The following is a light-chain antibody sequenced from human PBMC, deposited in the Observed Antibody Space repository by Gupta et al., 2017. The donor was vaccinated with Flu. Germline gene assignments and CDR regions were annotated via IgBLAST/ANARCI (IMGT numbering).Light chain of an antibody. J-gene: IGLJ1*01. Sequence: SYVLTPPPSVSGAPGQTARITCGGNNIGSKSVHWYQQKPGQAPVLVVYDDSDRPSGIPERFSGSNSGNTATLTISRVEAGDEADYYCQVWDTSSDHPGVFGTGAKVTVL. V-gene: IGLV3-21*02. CDR2: DDS. CDR1: NIGSKS. CDR3: QVWDTSSDHPGV.